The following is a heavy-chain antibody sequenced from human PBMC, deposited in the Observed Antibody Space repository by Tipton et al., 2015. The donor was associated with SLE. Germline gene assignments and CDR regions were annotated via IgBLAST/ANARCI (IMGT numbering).Heavy chain of an antibody. D-gene: IGHD1-7*01. CDR3: VKDELELRFGYFDY. J-gene: IGHJ4*02. CDR2: ISGSGGST. V-gene: IGHV3-23*01. Sequence: SLRLSCAASGFAFSSYAMSWVRQAPGKGLKCVSTISGSGGSTYYADSVKGRFIISRDNSKNTLYLQMSSLRAEDTAVYYCVKDELELRFGYFDYWGQGTLVTVSS. CDR1: GFAFSSYA.